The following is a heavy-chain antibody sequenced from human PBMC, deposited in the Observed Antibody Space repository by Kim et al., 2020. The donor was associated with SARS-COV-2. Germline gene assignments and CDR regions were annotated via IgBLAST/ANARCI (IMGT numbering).Heavy chain of an antibody. CDR2: ISGSGGST. CDR1: GFTFSSYA. D-gene: IGHD3-10*01. V-gene: IGHV3-23*01. Sequence: GGSLRLSCAASGFTFSSYAMSWVRQAPGKGLEWVSAISGSGGSTYYTDSVKGRFTISRDNSKNTLYLQMNSLRAEDTAVYYCAKDRGYYGSGRTFDYWGQGTLVTVSS. J-gene: IGHJ4*02. CDR3: AKDRGYYGSGRTFDY.